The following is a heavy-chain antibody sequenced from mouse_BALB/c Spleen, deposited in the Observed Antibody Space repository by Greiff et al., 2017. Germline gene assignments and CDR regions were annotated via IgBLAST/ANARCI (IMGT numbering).Heavy chain of an antibody. D-gene: IGHD2-1*01. Sequence: VQLKESGAELVRPGALVKLSCKASGFNIKDYYMHWVKQRPEQGLEWIGWIDPENGNTIYDPKFQGKASITADTSSNTAYLQLSSLTSEDTAVYYCARAMDGNYGGFAYWGQGTLVTVSA. CDR2: IDPENGNT. CDR3: ARAMDGNYGGFAY. CDR1: GFNIKDYY. J-gene: IGHJ3*01. V-gene: IGHV14-1*02.